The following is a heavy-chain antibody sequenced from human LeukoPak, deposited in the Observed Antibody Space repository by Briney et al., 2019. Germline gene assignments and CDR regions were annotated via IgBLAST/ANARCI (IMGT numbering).Heavy chain of an antibody. J-gene: IGHJ6*03. CDR2: ISTSSSYI. Sequence: GGSLRLSCAASGFTFSSYSMNWVRQAPGKGLEWVSSISTSSSYIYYADSVKGRFTISRDNAKNSLYLQMNSLRAEDTAVYYCARDSSNDYNFWSGYYTNYMDVWGKGTTVTVSS. V-gene: IGHV3-21*01. CDR3: ARDSSNDYNFWSGYYTNYMDV. CDR1: GFTFSSYS. D-gene: IGHD3-3*01.